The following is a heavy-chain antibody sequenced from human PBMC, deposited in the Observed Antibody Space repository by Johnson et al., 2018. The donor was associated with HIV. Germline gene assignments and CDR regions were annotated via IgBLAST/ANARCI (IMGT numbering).Heavy chain of an antibody. CDR2: IKQDGSEK. J-gene: IGHJ3*02. CDR1: GFTFRSYW. Sequence: VQLVESGGGLVQPGGSLRLSCVVSGFTFRSYWMTWVRQAPGKGLEWVANIKQDGSEKYYVDSVKGRFTISRDNTKNSLYLQMNGLRAEDTAVYYGARNEYSNYGGRDAFDIWGQGTMVTVPS. V-gene: IGHV3-7*01. CDR3: ARNEYSNYGGRDAFDI. D-gene: IGHD4-11*01.